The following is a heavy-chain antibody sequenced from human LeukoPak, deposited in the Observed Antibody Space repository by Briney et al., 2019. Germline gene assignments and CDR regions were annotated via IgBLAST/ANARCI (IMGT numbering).Heavy chain of an antibody. Sequence: GGSLRLSCAASGFTFSTYGMHWVRQAPGKGLEWVAVIWYDGSNKYYADPVKGRFTISRDNSKNTLYLQMNSLRAEDTAVYYCARDLAWFGELIFDYWGQGTLVTVSS. J-gene: IGHJ4*02. CDR1: GFTFSTYG. D-gene: IGHD3-10*01. V-gene: IGHV3-33*01. CDR3: ARDLAWFGELIFDY. CDR2: IWYDGSNK.